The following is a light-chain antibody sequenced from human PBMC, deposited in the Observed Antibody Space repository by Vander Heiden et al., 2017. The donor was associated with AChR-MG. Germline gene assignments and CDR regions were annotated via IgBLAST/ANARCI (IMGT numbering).Light chain of an antibody. CDR2: GTS. CDR1: QSVPKNY. V-gene: IGKV3-20*01. J-gene: IGKJ1*01. Sequence: EIVLTQSPGTLSLSPGERATLSCRASQSVPKNYLVWHQQKPGQAPRLLIYGTSNRAADIPDRFSGSGSGTDFTLTISRLEPEDFAVYYCQQHCRSPWTFGQGTKVEIK. CDR3: QQHCRSPWT.